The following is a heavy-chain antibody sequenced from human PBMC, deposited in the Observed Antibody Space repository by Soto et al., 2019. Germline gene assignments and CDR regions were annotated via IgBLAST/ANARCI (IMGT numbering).Heavy chain of an antibody. J-gene: IGHJ3*02. CDR1: GFTFDDYA. Sequence: EVQLVESGGGLVQPGRSLRLSCAASGFTFDDYAMHWVRQAPGKGLEWVSGISWNSGSIGYADSVKGRFTISRDNAKNSLYLQMNSLRAEDTALYYCAKDLHIVATIGHDACDIWGQGTMVTVSS. CDR2: ISWNSGSI. D-gene: IGHD5-12*01. CDR3: AKDLHIVATIGHDACDI. V-gene: IGHV3-9*01.